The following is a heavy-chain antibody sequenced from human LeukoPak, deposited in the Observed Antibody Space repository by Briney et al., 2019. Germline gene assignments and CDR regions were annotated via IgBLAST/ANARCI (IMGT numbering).Heavy chain of an antibody. J-gene: IGHJ6*03. V-gene: IGHV1-69*05. CDR2: IIPIFGTA. Sequence: SVKVSCKASGGTFSSYAISWVRQAPGQGLEWMGGIIPIFGTANYAQKFQGRVTITTDESTSTAYMELSSLRSEDTAVYYCARGGPDLTHYYYMDVWGKGTTVTVSS. CDR1: GGTFSSYA. CDR3: ARGGPDLTHYYYMDV.